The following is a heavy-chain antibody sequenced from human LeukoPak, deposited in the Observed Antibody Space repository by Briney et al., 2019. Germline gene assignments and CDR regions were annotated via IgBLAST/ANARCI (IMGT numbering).Heavy chain of an antibody. V-gene: IGHV3-33*01. D-gene: IGHD3-10*01. Sequence: GGSLRLSCAASGFTFSSYGMHWVRQDPGKGLEWVAVIWYDGSNKYYADSVKGRFTISRDNSKNTLYLQMNSLRAEDTAVYYCARVGYYASGPFSYFDYWGQGTLVTVSS. CDR2: IWYDGSNK. CDR3: ARVGYYASGPFSYFDY. J-gene: IGHJ4*02. CDR1: GFTFSSYG.